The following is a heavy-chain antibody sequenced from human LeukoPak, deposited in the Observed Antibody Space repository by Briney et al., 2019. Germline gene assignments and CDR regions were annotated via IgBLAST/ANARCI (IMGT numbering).Heavy chain of an antibody. CDR3: AASSGWYYYFDY. CDR1: GFTFSSYS. V-gene: IGHV3-21*01. CDR2: VSTGSNYI. Sequence: PGGSLRLSCTASGFTFSSYSLNWVRQAPGKGLEWVSSVSTGSNYIYYADSVKGRFTISRDNAKNSLYLQMNSLRAEDTAVYYCAASSGWYYYFDYWGQGTLVTVSS. J-gene: IGHJ4*02. D-gene: IGHD6-19*01.